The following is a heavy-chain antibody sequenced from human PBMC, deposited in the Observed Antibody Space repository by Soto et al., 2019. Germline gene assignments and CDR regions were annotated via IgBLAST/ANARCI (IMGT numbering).Heavy chain of an antibody. CDR1: GGSISSSSYY. Sequence: PSETLSLTCTVSGGSISSSSYYWGWIRQPPGKGLEWIGSIYYSGSTYYNPSLKSRVTISVDTSKNQFSLKLSSVTAADTAVYYCARTPVGYCSSTSCPNTNWFDPWGQGTLVTVSS. CDR2: IYYSGST. V-gene: IGHV4-39*01. J-gene: IGHJ5*02. D-gene: IGHD2-2*01. CDR3: ARTPVGYCSSTSCPNTNWFDP.